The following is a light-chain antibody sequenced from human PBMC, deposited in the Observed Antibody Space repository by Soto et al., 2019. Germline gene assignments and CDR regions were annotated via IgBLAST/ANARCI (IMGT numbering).Light chain of an antibody. J-gene: IGKJ1*01. CDR3: QQDGNSPQT. Sequence: EIVLTPSPDTLSVSPWERVTLYCRASQSVSSNLAWYQQKPGQAPSLLIYGASSRATGIPDRFSGSGSGTDFTLTISRLEPEDFAVYYCQQDGNSPQTVGQGTKVDIK. CDR1: QSVSSN. CDR2: GAS. V-gene: IGKV3-20*01.